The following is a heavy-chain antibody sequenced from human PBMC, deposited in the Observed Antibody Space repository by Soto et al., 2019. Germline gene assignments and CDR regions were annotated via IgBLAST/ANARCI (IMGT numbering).Heavy chain of an antibody. V-gene: IGHV3-48*03. CDR2: ISSSGSTI. CDR3: ARGHPTTIFDY. J-gene: IGHJ4*02. Sequence: GGSLRLSCAASGFTFSSYEMNWVRQAPGKGLEWVSYISSSGSTIYYADSVKGRFTISRDNAKNSLYLQMNSLRAEDTAVYYCARGHPTTIFDYWGQGTLVTAPQ. D-gene: IGHD1-26*01. CDR1: GFTFSSYE.